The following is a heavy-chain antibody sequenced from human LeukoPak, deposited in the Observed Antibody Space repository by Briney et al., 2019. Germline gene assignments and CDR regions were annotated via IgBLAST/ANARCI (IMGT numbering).Heavy chain of an antibody. D-gene: IGHD4-11*01. Sequence: PSVKVFCKASGYPFTGYWIHWARQAPGQGLEWMGCMHPNSGVTGYAQRFQGRVTMTRDTSISTAYMDLSSLRSDDTAVYYCARDPGYLQSDYWGQGTLVTVPS. CDR2: MHPNSGVT. J-gene: IGHJ4*02. CDR1: GYPFTGYW. V-gene: IGHV1-2*02. CDR3: ARDPGYLQSDY.